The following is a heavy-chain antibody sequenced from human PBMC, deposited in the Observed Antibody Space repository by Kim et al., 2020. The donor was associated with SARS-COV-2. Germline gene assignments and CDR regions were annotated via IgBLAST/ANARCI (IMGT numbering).Heavy chain of an antibody. V-gene: IGHV3-53*01. D-gene: IGHD3-22*01. CDR1: GFTVSSNY. CDR2: IYIGGIT. J-gene: IGHJ4*02. CDR3: ARYMPADYYESSGYYDY. Sequence: GGSLRLSCAASGFTVSSNYMSWVRQAPGKGLEWVSVIYIGGITYYADSVKGRFTISRDNSKNPLYLQMNSLRAEDTAVYYCARYMPADYYESSGYYDYWGQGTLVTVSS.